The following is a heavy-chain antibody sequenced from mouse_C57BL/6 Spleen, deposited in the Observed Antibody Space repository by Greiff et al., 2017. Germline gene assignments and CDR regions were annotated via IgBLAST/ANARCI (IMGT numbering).Heavy chain of an antibody. CDR2: IDPENGDT. CDR3: TTGDYYVGFAY. J-gene: IGHJ3*01. CDR1: GFNIKDDY. V-gene: IGHV14-4*01. Sequence: EVQLQQSGAELVRPGASVKLSCTASGFNIKDDYMHWVKQRPEQGLEWIGWIDPENGDTETASKFQGKATITADTSSNTSYLQLSSLTSEDTAVYYCTTGDYYVGFAYWGQGTLVTVSA. D-gene: IGHD1-1*01.